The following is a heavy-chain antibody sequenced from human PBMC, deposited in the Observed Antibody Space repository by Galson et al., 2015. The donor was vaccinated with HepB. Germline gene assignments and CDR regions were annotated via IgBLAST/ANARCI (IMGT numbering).Heavy chain of an antibody. Sequence: SLRLSCAASGFTFSDHYMDWVRQAPGKGLEWVGRSRNKANSYTTEYVASVRGRFTISRDESMKSLYLQMNSLKTEDTAVYFCARGARGVNVGSANYYGMDVWGQGTTVTVSS. CDR1: GFTFSDHY. D-gene: IGHD4/OR15-4a*01. CDR3: ARGARGVNVGSANYYGMDV. CDR2: SRNKANSYTT. V-gene: IGHV3-72*01. J-gene: IGHJ6*02.